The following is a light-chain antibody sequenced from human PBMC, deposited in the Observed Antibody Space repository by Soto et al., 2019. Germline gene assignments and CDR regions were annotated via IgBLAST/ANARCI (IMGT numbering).Light chain of an antibody. V-gene: IGKV3-20*01. J-gene: IGKJ2*01. Sequence: EIVLTQSPGTLSLPPGERAALSCRASQTLDTDYFTWYQHKPGQAPSLLIFGASSRATGIPDRFSGSGSGTECTLTISRLEPEDSAVYYGQQFDGSPYTFGQGTKLESK. CDR1: QTLDTDY. CDR2: GAS. CDR3: QQFDGSPYT.